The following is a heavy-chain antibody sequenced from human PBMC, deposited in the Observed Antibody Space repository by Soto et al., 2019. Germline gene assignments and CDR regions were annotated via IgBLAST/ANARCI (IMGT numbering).Heavy chain of an antibody. CDR3: ARLIGNGWLDS. D-gene: IGHD3-16*01. CDR2: AEYRSRWQT. Sequence: QVQLQQSGPGLVKPSQTLSLTCATSGDSVSSNDATWDWIRQAPSRGLEWLGRAEYRSRWQTDYAISVKSRKSINPATSTNQVSLQLNSVTPDDTAVYYCARLIGNGWLDSWGQGTLVTVSS. J-gene: IGHJ5*01. CDR1: GDSVSSNDAT. V-gene: IGHV6-1*01.